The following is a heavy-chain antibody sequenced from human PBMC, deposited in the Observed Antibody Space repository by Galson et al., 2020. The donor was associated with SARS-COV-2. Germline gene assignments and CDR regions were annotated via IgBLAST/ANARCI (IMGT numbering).Heavy chain of an antibody. V-gene: IGHV3-33*05. CDR3: ARDGQSSSGWAFDY. CDR2: ISYDGSDK. Sequence: SLKISCAASGFTFSSHAMPWVPPAPGQGLQWVTQISYDGSDKYYGDSVKGRFTISRDSSKNTVYLQMNNLRADDTAVYYCARDGQSSSGWAFDYWGQGTLVTVSS. J-gene: IGHJ4*02. CDR1: GFTFSSHA. D-gene: IGHD6-19*01.